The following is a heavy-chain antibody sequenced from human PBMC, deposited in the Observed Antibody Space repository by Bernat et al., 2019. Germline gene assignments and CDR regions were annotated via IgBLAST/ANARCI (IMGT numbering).Heavy chain of an antibody. V-gene: IGHV3-21*01. Sequence: VQLVESGGGVVQPGRSLRLSCAASRFTFSIYGMHWVRQAPGKGLEWVSSISYSSSYIHYADSVRGRFTISRDNARNSLYLQMNSLRAEDTAVYYCARDYEWGQGTLVTVSS. CDR1: RFTFSIYG. CDR3: ARDYE. CDR2: ISYSSSYI. J-gene: IGHJ4*02. D-gene: IGHD3-16*01.